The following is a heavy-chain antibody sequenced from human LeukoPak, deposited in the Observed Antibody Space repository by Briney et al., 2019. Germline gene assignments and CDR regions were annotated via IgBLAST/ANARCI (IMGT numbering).Heavy chain of an antibody. V-gene: IGHV3-7*01. CDR2: IKQDGSEK. CDR3: ARDDMIVVVITLDY. CDR1: GFTFSSYW. D-gene: IGHD3-22*01. J-gene: IGHJ4*02. Sequence: PGGSLRLSCAASGFTFSSYWMSWVRQAPGKGLEWVANIKQDGSEKYYVCSVKGRFTISRDNAKNSLYLQMNSLRAEDTAVYYCARDDMIVVVITLDYWGQGTLVTVSS.